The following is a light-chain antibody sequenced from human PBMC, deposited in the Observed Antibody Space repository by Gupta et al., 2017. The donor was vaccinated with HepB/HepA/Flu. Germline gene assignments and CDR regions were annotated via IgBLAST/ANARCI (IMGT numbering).Light chain of an antibody. CDR2: SNN. J-gene: IGLJ3*02. CDR1: SSNIGSNT. V-gene: IGLV1-44*01. CDR3: AAWHDSRNGWV. Sequence: QSVLTQPPSASGTPGQRVTISCSGSSSNIGSNTVNWYQQLPGTAPKLLIYSNNQRPSGVPDRFSGSKSGTSASLAISGLLAEDEADYYCAAWHDSRNGWVFGGGTKLTVL.